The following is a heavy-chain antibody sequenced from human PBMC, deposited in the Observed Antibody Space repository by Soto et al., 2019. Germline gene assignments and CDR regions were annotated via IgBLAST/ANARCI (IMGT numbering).Heavy chain of an antibody. D-gene: IGHD5-12*01. Sequence: HGESLKISCKTSGYNFAGYWIGWVRQMPGKGLEWLGIIFPGDSDTKYSPSFQGQVIISADKSIRTAYLQWSSLKASDTAIYYCARQSGMDVWGQGTTVTVPS. CDR1: GYNFAGYW. V-gene: IGHV5-51*01. J-gene: IGHJ6*02. CDR2: IFPGDSDT. CDR3: ARQSGMDV.